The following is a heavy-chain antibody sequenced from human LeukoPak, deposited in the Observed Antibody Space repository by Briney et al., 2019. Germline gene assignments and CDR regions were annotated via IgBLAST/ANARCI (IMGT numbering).Heavy chain of an antibody. CDR1: GLTFSSYA. V-gene: IGHV3-23*01. J-gene: IGHJ4*02. CDR2: ICVSVGRT. CDR3: SNSGDGYMGY. D-gene: IGHD5-24*01. Sequence: RGALSLSRAPSGLTFSSYAMSCVRQAPRKGLEWVSAICVSVGRTSSADSAKGRLTISRVSSKTTLHLQMNSLTSEARAVYYFSNSGDGYMGYWGQGTLVTVSS.